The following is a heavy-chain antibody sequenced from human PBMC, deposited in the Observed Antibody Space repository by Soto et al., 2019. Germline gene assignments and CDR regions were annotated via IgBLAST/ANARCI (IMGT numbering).Heavy chain of an antibody. Sequence: QVQLQEWGPGLVKPSETLSLMCTVSDGSISSYYWSWIRQPPGKGLEWIGYIYYSGSTNYNPSLKSRVTISVDTSKNQFSLKLSSVTAADTAVYYCARERRDGYKHYFDYWGQGTLVTVSS. CDR3: ARERRDGYKHYFDY. CDR1: DGSISSYY. J-gene: IGHJ4*02. CDR2: IYYSGST. D-gene: IGHD5-12*01. V-gene: IGHV4-59*01.